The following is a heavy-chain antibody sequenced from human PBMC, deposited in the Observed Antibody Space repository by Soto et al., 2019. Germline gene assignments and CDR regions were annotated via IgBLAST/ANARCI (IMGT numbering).Heavy chain of an antibody. CDR2: IYYGGST. V-gene: IGHV4-30-2*01. Sequence: QLQLHESGSGLVKPSQTLSLTCAVSGGSISSGDYSWNWIRQPPGKGLEWIGYIYYGGSTYYNPSLQIRVTMSVDRSRNQFSLKLNSVTAADTAVYYCARVRREYDNSGPVDYWGQGTLFTVSS. D-gene: IGHD3-22*01. J-gene: IGHJ4*02. CDR1: GGSISSGDYS. CDR3: ARVRREYDNSGPVDY.